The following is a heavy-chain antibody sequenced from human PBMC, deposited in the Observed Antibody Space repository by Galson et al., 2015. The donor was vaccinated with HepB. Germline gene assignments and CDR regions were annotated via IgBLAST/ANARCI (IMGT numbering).Heavy chain of an antibody. CDR2: IWYDGSNK. D-gene: IGHD2/OR15-2a*01. CDR1: GFTFSSYG. Sequence: SLRLSCAASGFTFSSYGMHWVRQAPGKGLEWVAVIWYDGSNKYYADSVKGRFTISRDNSKNTLYLQMNSLRAEDTAVYYCARDLSMWLEHYFDYWGQGTLVTVSS. V-gene: IGHV3-33*08. J-gene: IGHJ4*02. CDR3: ARDLSMWLEHYFDY.